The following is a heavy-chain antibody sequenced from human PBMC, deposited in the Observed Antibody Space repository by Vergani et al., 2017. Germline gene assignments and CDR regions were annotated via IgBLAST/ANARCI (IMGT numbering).Heavy chain of an antibody. J-gene: IGHJ3*02. CDR1: GFSFRNAW. Sequence: EVQLVESGGGIVKPGGSLRLSCVASGFSFRNAWMNWVRRTPGKGLEWVGRIKSTFDRGTTDYAAAVKGRFTISRDNAKNSLYLQMNSLRAEDTALYYCVHGPLYSSGWWWGAFDIWGQGTMVTVSS. D-gene: IGHD3-22*01. V-gene: IGHV3-15*05. CDR2: IKSTFDRGTT. CDR3: VHGPLYSSGWWWGAFDI.